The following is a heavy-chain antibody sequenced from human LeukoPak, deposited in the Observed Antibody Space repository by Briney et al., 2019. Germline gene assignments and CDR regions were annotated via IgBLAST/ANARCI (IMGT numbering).Heavy chain of an antibody. CDR1: GFTFSNYW. V-gene: IGHV3-74*01. CDR3: ASLFLCYGCSSSSDSFNI. J-gene: IGHJ3*02. CDR2: INSDGSGT. D-gene: IGHD6-6*01. Sequence: GGSLRLSCAASGFTFSNYWMHWVRQAPGKVLMWVSRINSDGSGTTYADSVKGRFTISRDNAKNMLYLQMNSLRAEDTAVYYCASLFLCYGCSSSSDSFNIWGQGAMVTVSS.